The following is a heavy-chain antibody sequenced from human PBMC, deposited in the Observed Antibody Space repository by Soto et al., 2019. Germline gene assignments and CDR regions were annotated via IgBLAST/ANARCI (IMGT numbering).Heavy chain of an antibody. CDR1: GYTFTSYD. J-gene: IGHJ4*02. D-gene: IGHD3-22*01. Sequence: QVQLVQSGAEVKKPGASVKVSCKASGYTFTSYDISWVRQAPGQGLEWMGWISAYNGNTNYAQKLQGRVTMTTDTSTSTAYMELRSLRSDDTAVYYCARVTYYYDSSGYYHFDYWGQGTLVTVSS. V-gene: IGHV1-18*01. CDR2: ISAYNGNT. CDR3: ARVTYYYDSSGYYHFDY.